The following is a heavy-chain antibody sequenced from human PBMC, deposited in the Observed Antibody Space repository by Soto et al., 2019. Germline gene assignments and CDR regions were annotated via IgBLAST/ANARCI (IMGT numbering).Heavy chain of an antibody. D-gene: IGHD3-22*01. J-gene: IGHJ4*02. V-gene: IGHV4-30-2*01. CDR1: GASVTSGGYS. CDR3: ARAYEAALSLLYFDS. Sequence: QLLLQESGSGLVKPSPTLSLTCDVSGASVTSGGYSWTWIRQPPGKGLEWSGYLYHRGSTPYNPSLKSRVTISIDTSEKRSSLILSAVTAADTAVYYCARAYEAALSLLYFDSWGQGILVTVSS. CDR2: LYHRGST.